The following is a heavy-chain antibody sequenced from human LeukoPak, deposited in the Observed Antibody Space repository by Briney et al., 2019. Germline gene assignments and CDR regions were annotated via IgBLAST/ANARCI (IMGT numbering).Heavy chain of an antibody. D-gene: IGHD5-12*01. V-gene: IGHV4-34*01. CDR2: INQSGST. Sequence: SETLSLTCAVYGGSFSGYYWSWIRQPPGKGLEWIGEINQSGSTNYNPSLKSRVTISVDTSKNQFSLKLSSVTAADTAVYYCARGARTPSGYGSRTAGRANWFDPWGQGTLVTVSS. CDR3: ARGARTPSGYGSRTAGRANWFDP. J-gene: IGHJ5*02. CDR1: GGSFSGYY.